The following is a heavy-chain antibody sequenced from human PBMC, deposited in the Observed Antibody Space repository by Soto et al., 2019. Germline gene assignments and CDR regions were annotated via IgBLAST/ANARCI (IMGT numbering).Heavy chain of an antibody. D-gene: IGHD6-19*01. CDR2: INHSGST. J-gene: IGHJ4*02. CDR1: GGSISSRGYY. CDR3: ARVHSSGWYGDY. V-gene: IGHV4-39*07. Sequence: SETLSLTCTVSGGSISSRGYYWSWIRQPPGKGLEWIGEINHSGSTNYNPSLKSRVTISVDTSKNQFSLKLSSVTAADTAVYYCARVHSSGWYGDYWGQGTLVTVS.